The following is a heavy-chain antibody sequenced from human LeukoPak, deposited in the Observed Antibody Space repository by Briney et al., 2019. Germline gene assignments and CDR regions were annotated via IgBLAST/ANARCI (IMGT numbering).Heavy chain of an antibody. CDR1: GDSISSDY. J-gene: IGHJ4*02. CDR3: ARTRDPTTVTHVPLVFDY. D-gene: IGHD4-17*01. Sequence: SETLSLTCSVSGDSISSDYWSWIRQLAGKGLEWIGRIYTTGSTNYNPSLKSRVTMSVDMSKNQFSLKLSSVTAADTAVYYCARTRDPTTVTHVPLVFDYWGQGTLVTVYS. V-gene: IGHV4-4*07. CDR2: IYTTGST.